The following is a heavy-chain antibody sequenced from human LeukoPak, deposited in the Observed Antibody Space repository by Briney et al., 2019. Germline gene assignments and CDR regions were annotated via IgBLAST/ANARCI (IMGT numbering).Heavy chain of an antibody. CDR2: ISAYNGNT. V-gene: IGHV1-18*04. J-gene: IGHJ6*04. Sequence: GASVKVSCKASGYTFTSYGISWVRQAPGQGLERMGWISAYNGNTNYAQKLQGRVTMTTDTSTSTAYMELRSLRSDDTAVYYCARDRSVVVPAHYYYYGMDVWGKGTTVTVSS. CDR3: ARDRSVVVPAHYYYYGMDV. CDR1: GYTFTSYG. D-gene: IGHD2-2*01.